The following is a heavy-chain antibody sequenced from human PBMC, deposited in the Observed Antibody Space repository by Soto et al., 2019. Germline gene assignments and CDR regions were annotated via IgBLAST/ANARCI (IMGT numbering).Heavy chain of an antibody. CDR3: ARRNTAMASFDY. Sequence: SETLFLTCTVSGGSISSSSYYWGWIRQPPGKGLEWIGSIYYSGSTYYNPSLKSRVTISVDTSKNQFSLKLSSVTAADTAVYYCARRNTAMASFDYWGQGTLVTVSS. J-gene: IGHJ4*02. CDR2: IYYSGST. CDR1: GGSISSSSYY. V-gene: IGHV4-39*01. D-gene: IGHD5-18*01.